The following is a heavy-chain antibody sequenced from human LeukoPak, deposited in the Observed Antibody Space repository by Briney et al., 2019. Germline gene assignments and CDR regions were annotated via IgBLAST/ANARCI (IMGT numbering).Heavy chain of an antibody. CDR1: GGTFSSYA. D-gene: IGHD6-13*01. J-gene: IGHJ6*02. CDR2: IIPIFGTA. CDR3: ARTPSRQLVPLGYYYGMDV. V-gene: IGHV1-69*13. Sequence: SVKVSCKASGGTFSSYAISWVRQAPGQGLEWMGGIIPIFGTANYAQKFQGGVTITADESTSTAYMELSSLRSEDTAVYYCARTPSRQLVPLGYYYGMDVWGQGTTVTVSS.